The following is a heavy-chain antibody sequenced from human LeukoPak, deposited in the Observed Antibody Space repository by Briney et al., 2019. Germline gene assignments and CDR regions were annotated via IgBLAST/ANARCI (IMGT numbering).Heavy chain of an antibody. Sequence: SETLSLTCTVSDGSISSYYWSWIRQPPGKGLEYIGYIYDSGSTNYNPSFKSRVTISVDTSKNQRSLNLSSVTAADTAVYYCARTRDAGHFDYWGQGTLVTVSS. CDR1: DGSISSYY. D-gene: IGHD5-24*01. CDR3: ARTRDAGHFDY. J-gene: IGHJ4*02. CDR2: IYDSGST. V-gene: IGHV4-59*01.